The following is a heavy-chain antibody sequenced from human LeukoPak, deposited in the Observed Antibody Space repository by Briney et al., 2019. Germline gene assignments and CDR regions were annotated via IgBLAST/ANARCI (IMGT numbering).Heavy chain of an antibody. J-gene: IGHJ5*02. Sequence: ASVKVSCKASGYTFTGYYMHWVRQAPGQGLEWMGWINPNSGGTNYAQKFQGRVTMTRDTSISTAYMELSRLRSDDTAVYYCARYCSNTYCPLGWDWFDPWGQGTLVTVSS. CDR1: GYTFTGYY. CDR2: INPNSGGT. V-gene: IGHV1-2*02. D-gene: IGHD2-2*01. CDR3: ARYCSNTYCPLGWDWFDP.